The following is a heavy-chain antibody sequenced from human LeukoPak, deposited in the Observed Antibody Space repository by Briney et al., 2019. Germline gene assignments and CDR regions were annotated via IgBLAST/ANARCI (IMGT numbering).Heavy chain of an antibody. CDR2: ISFDGTNK. J-gene: IGHJ4*02. CDR1: GYTFSHYA. V-gene: IGHV3-30*03. D-gene: IGHD2-21*02. Sequence: PGGSLRLSCAASGYTFSHYAMHWVRQAPGKGLEWVAVISFDGTNKFYADSVKGRFTISRDNSKNALYLQMNSLRAEDTAVYYCAGPMTEIDYWGQGTLVTVSS. CDR3: AGPMTEIDY.